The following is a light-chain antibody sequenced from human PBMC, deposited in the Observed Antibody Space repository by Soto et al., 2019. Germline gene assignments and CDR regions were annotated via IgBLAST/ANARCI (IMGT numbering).Light chain of an antibody. J-gene: IGKJ2*01. CDR1: QSVNNH. V-gene: IGKV3-15*01. Sequence: EIAMTQSPATLSVSPGERVTLSCRASQSVNNHLAWFQQKPGQSPRLLIYDTSPRATGIPARFSGSGSGTEVTLTISSLQSEEGAVYYCQQYNNGPPDTFGQGTKLEIK. CDR3: QQYNNGPPDT. CDR2: DTS.